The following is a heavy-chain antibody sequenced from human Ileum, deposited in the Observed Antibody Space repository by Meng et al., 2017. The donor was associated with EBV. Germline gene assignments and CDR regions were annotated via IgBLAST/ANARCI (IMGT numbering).Heavy chain of an antibody. D-gene: IGHD3-22*01. CDR3: DSRPGFNIGPFDY. CDR2: LNTDNDET. V-gene: IGHV1-3*04. Sequence: VQVRRLEAGLHMPSASRTLSLNATGYSVTRYTSHWGCRGPGQSPERMGWLNTDNDETECSQKFQGRVTLITDTSATTDYMELISLSSEATAVYYGDSRPGFNIGPFDYWGQGTLVTVSS. CDR1: GYSVTRYT. J-gene: IGHJ4*02.